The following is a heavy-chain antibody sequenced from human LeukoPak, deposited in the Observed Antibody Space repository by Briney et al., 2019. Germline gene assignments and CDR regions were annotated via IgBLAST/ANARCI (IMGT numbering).Heavy chain of an antibody. J-gene: IGHJ6*04. CDR3: ARDGVEYGMDV. V-gene: IGHV3-21*01. D-gene: IGHD1-1*01. CDR2: ISSSSSYI. CDR1: GFTFSSYS. Sequence: GGSLRLSCAASGFTFSSYSMNWVRQAPGKGLEWVSSISSSSSYIYYADSVKGRFTISRDNAKNSLYPQMNSLRAEDTAVYYCARDGVEYGMDVWGKGTTVTVSS.